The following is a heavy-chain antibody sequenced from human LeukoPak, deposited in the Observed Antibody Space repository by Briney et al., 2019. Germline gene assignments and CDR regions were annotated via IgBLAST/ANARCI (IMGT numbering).Heavy chain of an antibody. D-gene: IGHD6-13*01. V-gene: IGHV1-8*02. CDR2: MNPNSGNT. CDR3: ARYSSSWSSYYYYGMDV. CDR1: GYLFTGYY. Sequence: ASVKVSCKASGYLFTGYYIHWVRQAPGQGLEWMGWMNPNSGNTGYAQKFQGRVTMTRNTSISTAYMELSSLRSEDTAVYYCARYSSSWSSYYYYGMDVWGQGTTVTVSS. J-gene: IGHJ6*02.